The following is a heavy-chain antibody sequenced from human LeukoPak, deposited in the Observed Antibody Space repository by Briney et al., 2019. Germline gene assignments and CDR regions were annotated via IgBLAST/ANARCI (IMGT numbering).Heavy chain of an antibody. D-gene: IGHD3-22*01. Sequence: SETLSLTCTVSGGSVSGGSISSYYWSWIRQPPGKGLEWIGFIAYTGSTNYNPSLKSRVTISVDTSKNQFSLKLSSVTAADTAVYYCARVERMIVGPKGFDYWGQGTLVIVSS. CDR2: IAYTGST. V-gene: IGHV4-59*12. CDR1: GGSVSGGSISSYY. J-gene: IGHJ4*02. CDR3: ARVERMIVGPKGFDY.